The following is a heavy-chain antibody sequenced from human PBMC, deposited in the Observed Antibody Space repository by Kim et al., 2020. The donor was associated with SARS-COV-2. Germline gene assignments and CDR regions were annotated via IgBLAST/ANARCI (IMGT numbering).Heavy chain of an antibody. CDR1: GGSISSGGYY. D-gene: IGHD3-10*01. CDR2: IYYSGST. V-gene: IGHV4-31*03. Sequence: SETLSLTCTVSGGSISSGGYYWSWIRQHPRKGLEWIGYIYYSGSTYYNPSLKSRVTISVDTSKNQFSLKLSSVTAADTAVYYCARVFTMVRGVMDYWGQGTLVTVSS. CDR3: ARVFTMVRGVMDY. J-gene: IGHJ4*02.